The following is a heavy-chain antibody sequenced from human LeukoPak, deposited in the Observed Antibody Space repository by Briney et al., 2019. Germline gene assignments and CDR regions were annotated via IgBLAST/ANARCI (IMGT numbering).Heavy chain of an antibody. CDR1: GYTFTSYD. D-gene: IGHD3-16*01. CDR3: ARGSHSDAWIKGDAFDI. J-gene: IGHJ3*02. V-gene: IGHV1-8*01. CDR2: MNPNSGNT. Sequence: ASVKVSCKASGYTFTSYDINWVRQATGQGLEWMGWMNPNSGNTGYAQKFQGRVTMTRNTSISTAYMELSSLRSEDTAVYYCARGSHSDAWIKGDAFDILGQGTMVTVSS.